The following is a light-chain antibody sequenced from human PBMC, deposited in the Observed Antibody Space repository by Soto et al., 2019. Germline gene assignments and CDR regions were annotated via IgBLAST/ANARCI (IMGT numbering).Light chain of an antibody. CDR2: DVT. CDR3: SSYTSSSNYVV. CDR1: SSDVGGYDY. V-gene: IGLV2-14*03. J-gene: IGLJ2*01. Sequence: QSALTQPASVSGSPGQSITISCTGTSSDVGGYDYVSWYQHHPGKAPKLMIYDVTNRPSGVSNRFSGSKSGNTASLTISGLKAEDAADYYCSSYTSSSNYVVFGGGTKVTVL.